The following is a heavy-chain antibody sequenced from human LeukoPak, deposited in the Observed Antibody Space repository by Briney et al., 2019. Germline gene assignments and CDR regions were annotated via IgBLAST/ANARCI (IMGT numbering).Heavy chain of an antibody. Sequence: GRSLRLSCAASGFTFRNYWMRWVRQAPEKGRVWVSRVKGDGIFTDYADSVKGRFTISRDNAKNTLYLQMYSLRAEDTAAYYCVRDGDDYNFDYWGQGSLVTVSS. CDR1: GFTFRNYW. D-gene: IGHD5-24*01. CDR2: VKGDGIFT. V-gene: IGHV3-74*01. CDR3: VRDGDDYNFDY. J-gene: IGHJ4*02.